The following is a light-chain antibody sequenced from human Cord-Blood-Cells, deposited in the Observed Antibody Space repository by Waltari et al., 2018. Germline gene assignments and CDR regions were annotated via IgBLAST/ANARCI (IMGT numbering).Light chain of an antibody. Sequence: QSALTQPASVSGSPGQSITISCTGTSSDVGSYNLVSWYQQHPGKAPKLMIYEGIKQPSGVSNRFSGSKSGNPASLTISGLQAEDEADYYCCSYAGSSTYVVFGGGTKLTVL. J-gene: IGLJ2*01. V-gene: IGLV2-23*01. CDR1: SSDVGSYNL. CDR3: CSYAGSSTYVV. CDR2: EGI.